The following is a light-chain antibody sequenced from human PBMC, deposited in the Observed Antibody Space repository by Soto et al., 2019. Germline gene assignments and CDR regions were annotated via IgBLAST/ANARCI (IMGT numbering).Light chain of an antibody. CDR3: NSYTSKSTGV. CDR2: EVS. V-gene: IGLV2-14*01. CDR1: SSDVGGYNY. Sequence: QSVLTQPASVSGSPGQSITISCTGTSSDVGGYNYVSWCQQHPGKAPKLIIYEVSNRPSGVSNRFSGSKSGNTASLTISGLQAEDEADYYCNSYTSKSTGVFGTGTKVTVL. J-gene: IGLJ1*01.